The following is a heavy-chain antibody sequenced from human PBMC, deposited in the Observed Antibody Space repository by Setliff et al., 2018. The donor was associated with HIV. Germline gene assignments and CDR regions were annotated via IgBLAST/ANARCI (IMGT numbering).Heavy chain of an antibody. CDR1: GYTLTELS. CDR2: FDPEDGET. CDR3: ATGRGYCSGGSCYSFRISISWFDP. Sequence: ASVKVSCKVSGYTLTELSVHWVRQAPGKGLEWMGGFDPEDGETIYAQKFQGRVTMTEDTSTDTAYMELSSLRSEDTAVYYCATGRGYCSGGSCYSFRISISWFDPWGQGTLVTVSS. V-gene: IGHV1-24*01. J-gene: IGHJ5*02. D-gene: IGHD2-15*01.